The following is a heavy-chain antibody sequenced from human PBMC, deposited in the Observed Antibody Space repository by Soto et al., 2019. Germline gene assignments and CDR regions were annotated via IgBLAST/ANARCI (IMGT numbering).Heavy chain of an antibody. V-gene: IGHV2-5*02. CDR3: AHSPCSGGTCYLFDY. CDR2: IYWDDVQ. CDR1: GFSLSTSGVG. Sequence: QITLKESGPALVKPTQTLTLACTISGFSLSTSGVGVGWIRQPPGKALEWLALIYWDDVQRYSPSLKTRLTITKDTSRNQGVLTMTNMDPVDTATYYCAHSPCSGGTCYLFDYWGQGTLVTVSS. J-gene: IGHJ4*02. D-gene: IGHD2-15*01.